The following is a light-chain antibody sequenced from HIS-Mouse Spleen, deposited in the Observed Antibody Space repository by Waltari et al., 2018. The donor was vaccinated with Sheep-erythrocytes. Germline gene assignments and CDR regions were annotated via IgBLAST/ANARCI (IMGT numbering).Light chain of an antibody. J-gene: IGKJ2*01. CDR1: QGISSY. V-gene: IGKV1-8*01. CDR3: QQYYSYPYT. Sequence: AIRMTQSPSSLSASTGDSVTITCRASQGISSYLAWYQRKPGKAPKLLIYAASTLQSGVPSRFSGSGSGTDFTLTISCLQSEDFATYYCQQYYSYPYTFGQGTKLEIK. CDR2: AAS.